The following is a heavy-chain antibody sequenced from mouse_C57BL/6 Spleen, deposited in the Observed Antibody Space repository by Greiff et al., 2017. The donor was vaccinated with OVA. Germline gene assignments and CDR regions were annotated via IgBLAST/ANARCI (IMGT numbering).Heavy chain of an antibody. J-gene: IGHJ2*01. CDR1: GYTFTSYW. CDR2: IDPSDSYT. CDR3: ARGTPGDY. D-gene: IGHD3-3*01. V-gene: IGHV1-69*01. Sequence: QVQLQQPGAELVMPGASVKLSCKASGYTFTSYWMHWVKQRPGQGLEWIGEIDPSDSYTNYNQKFKGKSTLTVDKSSSTAYMQLSSLTSEDTAVYYCARGTPGDYWGQGTTLTVSS.